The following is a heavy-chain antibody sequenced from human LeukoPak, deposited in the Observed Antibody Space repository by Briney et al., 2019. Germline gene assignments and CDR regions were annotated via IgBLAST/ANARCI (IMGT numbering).Heavy chain of an antibody. Sequence: ASVKVSCKASGCTFTNYDIHWVRQATGQGLEWMGWMNPYSANTGYAQTFQGRITITRNTSISTAYMELSNLKSEDTAVYYCARTQQLVLRSPLDPWGQGTLVTVSS. CDR1: GCTFTNYD. V-gene: IGHV1-8*03. CDR2: MNPYSANT. CDR3: ARTQQLVLRSPLDP. J-gene: IGHJ5*02. D-gene: IGHD6-13*01.